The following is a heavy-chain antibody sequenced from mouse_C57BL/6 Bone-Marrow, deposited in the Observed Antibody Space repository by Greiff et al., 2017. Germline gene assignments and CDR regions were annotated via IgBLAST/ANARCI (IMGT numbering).Heavy chain of an antibody. CDR2: IDPENGDT. D-gene: IGHD2-5*01. CDR1: GFNINDDY. CDR3: TRDSNYVGYYAMDY. J-gene: IGHJ4*01. V-gene: IGHV14-4*01. Sequence: VQLQPSGAELVRPGASVKLSCTASGFNINDDYMHWVKQRPEQGLEWIGWIDPENGDTEYASKFQGKATITADTSSNTAYLQLSSLTSEDTAVYYCTRDSNYVGYYAMDYGGQGTSVTVSA.